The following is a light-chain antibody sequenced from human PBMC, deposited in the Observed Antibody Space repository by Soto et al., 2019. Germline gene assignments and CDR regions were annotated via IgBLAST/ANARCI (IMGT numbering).Light chain of an antibody. CDR3: QQACSTPWT. J-gene: IGKJ1*01. CDR2: ATS. CDR1: QDIKNY. V-gene: IGKV1-39*01. Sequence: IQMTQSPSSLSASVGDRVTITCQASQDIKNYLNWYQQKSGTAPKLLIYATSNLQSGVPSRFSGSGSGTDFTLTINSLQPEDFATYYCQQACSTPWTFGQGTKVDIK.